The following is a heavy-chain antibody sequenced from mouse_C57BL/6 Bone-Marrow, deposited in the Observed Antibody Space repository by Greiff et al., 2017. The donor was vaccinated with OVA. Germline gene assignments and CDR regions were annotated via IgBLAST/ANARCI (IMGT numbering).Heavy chain of an antibody. D-gene: IGHD1-1*01. CDR3: ARGDRSSHWYFDV. J-gene: IGHJ1*03. Sequence: VKLVESGPGLVQPSQSLSITCTVSGFSLTSYGVHWVRQSPGKGLEWLGVILSGGSTDYNAAFISRLSISKDNSTSQVFFKLNSLQADDTAIYYCARGDRSSHWYFDVWGTGTTVTVSS. CDR1: GFSLTSYG. CDR2: ILSGGST. V-gene: IGHV2-2*01.